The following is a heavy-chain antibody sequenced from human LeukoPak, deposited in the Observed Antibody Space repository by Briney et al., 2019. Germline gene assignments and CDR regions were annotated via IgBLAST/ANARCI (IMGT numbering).Heavy chain of an antibody. CDR2: IRYDGSEK. D-gene: IGHD3-10*01. CDR1: SSYY. J-gene: IGHJ4*02. V-gene: IGHV3-30*02. Sequence: SSYYWGWIRQPPGKGLEWVAFIRYDGSEKYYADSVKGRITISRDNSKNTLYVQMNSLRAEDTAVYYCAKGKDYYLDYWGQGTLVTVSS. CDR3: AKGKDYYLDY.